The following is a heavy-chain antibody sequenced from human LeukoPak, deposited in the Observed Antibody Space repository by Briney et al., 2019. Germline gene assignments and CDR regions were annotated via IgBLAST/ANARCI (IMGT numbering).Heavy chain of an antibody. V-gene: IGHV4-39*02. Sequence: PSETLSLTRTLCGGSLSRSIYYRGSVRQPPGNGLEWHLCVYYSVRTTNHPPRKTQVPTSEYTPKNLFSLKLSSVTAADTAYFSSVRSGHGLRYFDWLPPGDIWGQGTMVTVSS. CDR3: VRSGHGLRYFDWLPPGDI. CDR2: VYYSVRT. D-gene: IGHD3-9*01. CDR1: GGSLSRSIYY. J-gene: IGHJ3*02.